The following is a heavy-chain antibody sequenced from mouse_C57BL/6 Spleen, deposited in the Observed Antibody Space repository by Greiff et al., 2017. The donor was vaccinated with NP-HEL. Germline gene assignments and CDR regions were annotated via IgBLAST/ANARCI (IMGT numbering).Heavy chain of an antibody. J-gene: IGHJ1*03. Sequence: VKVVESGPGLVQPSQSLSITCTVSGFSLTSYGVHWVRQSPGKGLEWLGVIWSGGSTDYNAAFISRLSISKDNSKSQVFFKMNSLQADDTAIYYCARNGGLRREGYFDVWGTGTTVTVSS. V-gene: IGHV2-2*01. CDR1: GFSLTSYG. CDR3: ARNGGLRREGYFDV. D-gene: IGHD2-4*01. CDR2: IWSGGST.